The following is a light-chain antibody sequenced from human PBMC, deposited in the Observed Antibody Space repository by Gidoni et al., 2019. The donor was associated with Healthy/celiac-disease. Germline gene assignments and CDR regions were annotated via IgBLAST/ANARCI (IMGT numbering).Light chain of an antibody. V-gene: IGKV1-39*01. CDR3: QQSYSTPET. CDR2: AAS. J-gene: IGKJ2*01. CDR1: QSISSY. Sequence: DIQMTQSPSSLSASVGDRVTITCRASQSISSYLSWYQQKPGKAPKLLIYAASSLQSGVPSRFSGSGSGTDFTLIISSLQPEDFATYYCQQSYSTPETFGQGTKLEIK.